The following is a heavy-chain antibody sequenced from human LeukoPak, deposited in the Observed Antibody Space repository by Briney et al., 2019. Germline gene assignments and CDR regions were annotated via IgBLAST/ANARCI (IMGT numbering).Heavy chain of an antibody. V-gene: IGHV4-59*08. J-gene: IGHJ4*02. Sequence: SETLSLTCTVSGGSISSYYWNWIRQPPGKGLEWLGYIYYSGITNYNPSLKSLVTISLDTSKNQFSLKLSSVTAADTAVHYCARTLYSTSSLFDYWGQGTLVTVSS. CDR3: ARTLYSTSSLFDY. CDR2: IYYSGIT. CDR1: GGSISSYY. D-gene: IGHD6-6*01.